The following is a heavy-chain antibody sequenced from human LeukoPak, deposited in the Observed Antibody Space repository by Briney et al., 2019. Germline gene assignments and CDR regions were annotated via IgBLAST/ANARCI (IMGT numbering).Heavy chain of an antibody. CDR2: IGGSGGGT. CDR1: GFTFSSYA. CDR3: AKDYVTSSYYYDSSGYPDGYYGMDV. D-gene: IGHD3-22*01. V-gene: IGHV3-23*01. J-gene: IGHJ6*02. Sequence: PGGSLRLSCAVSGFTFSSYAMSWVRQAPGKGLEWVSAIGGSGGGTYYADSVKGRFTISRDNSKNTLYLQMNSLRAEDTAVYYCAKDYVTSSYYYDSSGYPDGYYGMDVWGQGTTVTVSS.